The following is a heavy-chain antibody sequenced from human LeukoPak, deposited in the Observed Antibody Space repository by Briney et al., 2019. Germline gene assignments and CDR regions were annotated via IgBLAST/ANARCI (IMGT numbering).Heavy chain of an antibody. CDR1: GFTFSDYY. Sequence: PGGSLRLSCAASGFTFSDYYVSWIRQAPGKGLEWVSYISSSGRTKYYADSVKGRFTISRDNAKNSLFLQMSGLRAEDTAVYYCARADCSTTSCYEFDYWGQGTLVTVSS. J-gene: IGHJ4*02. CDR2: ISSSGRTK. V-gene: IGHV3-11*04. CDR3: ARADCSTTSCYEFDY. D-gene: IGHD2-2*01.